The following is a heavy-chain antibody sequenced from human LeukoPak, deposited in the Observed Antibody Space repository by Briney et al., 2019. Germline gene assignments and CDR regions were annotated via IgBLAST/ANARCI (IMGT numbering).Heavy chain of an antibody. Sequence: GGSLRLSCAASGFTFSSYAMSWVRQAPGKGLEWVSAISGSGGSTYYADSVKGRFTISRDNSKNTLYLQMNSLRAEDTAVYYCAKAPSYYDFWSGQVLFDIWGQGTMVTVSS. D-gene: IGHD3-3*01. J-gene: IGHJ3*02. V-gene: IGHV3-23*01. CDR3: AKAPSYYDFWSGQVLFDI. CDR1: GFTFSSYA. CDR2: ISGSGGST.